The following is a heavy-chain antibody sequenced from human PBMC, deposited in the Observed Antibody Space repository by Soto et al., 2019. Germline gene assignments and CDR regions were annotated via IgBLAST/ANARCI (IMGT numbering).Heavy chain of an antibody. CDR3: ARSQGSSTSLEIYYYYCYGMDV. J-gene: IGHJ6*02. V-gene: IGHV1-69*01. CDR2: IIPISDTT. CDR1: GGTFSSYA. Sequence: QVQLVQSGAEVKKPGSSVKVSCKASGGTFSSYAISWVRQAPGQGLEWMGGIIPISDTTNYAQKFQARVTITAEESTSTAYMELSRLRSEDTAVYYCARSQGSSTSLEIYYYYCYGMDVWGQGTTVTVSS. D-gene: IGHD2-2*01.